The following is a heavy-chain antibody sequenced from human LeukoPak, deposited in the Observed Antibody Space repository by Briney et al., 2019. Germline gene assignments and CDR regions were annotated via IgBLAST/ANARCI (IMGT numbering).Heavy chain of an antibody. V-gene: IGHV1-2*02. CDR2: INPNSGGT. CDR1: GYTFTGYY. CDR3: ARFGTKIQLRFLEWSLSLDI. Sequence: ASVTVSCKASGYTFTGYYMHWVRQAPGQGLEWMGWINPNSGGTNYAQKFQGRVTMTRDTSISTAYMELSRLRSDDTAVYYCARFGTKIQLRFLEWSLSLDIWGQGTVVTVSS. D-gene: IGHD3-3*01. J-gene: IGHJ3*02.